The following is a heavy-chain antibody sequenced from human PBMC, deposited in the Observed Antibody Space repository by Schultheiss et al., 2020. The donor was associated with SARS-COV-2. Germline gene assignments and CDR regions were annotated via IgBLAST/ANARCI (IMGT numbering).Heavy chain of an antibody. Sequence: SQTLSLTCTVSGGSISSYYWSWIRQPPGKGLEWIGYIYYSGSTNYNPSLKSRVTISVDTSKNQFSLKLSSVTAADTAVYYCARDPGASSSGTYYYYGMDVWGQGTTVTVSS. CDR2: IYYSGST. CDR1: GGSISSYY. CDR3: ARDPGASSSGTYYYYGMDV. J-gene: IGHJ6*02. D-gene: IGHD6-13*01. V-gene: IGHV4-59*01.